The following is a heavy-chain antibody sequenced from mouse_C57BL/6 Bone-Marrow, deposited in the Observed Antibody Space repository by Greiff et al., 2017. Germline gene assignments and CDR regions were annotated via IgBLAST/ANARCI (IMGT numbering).Heavy chain of an antibody. CDR2: IDPSDSYT. J-gene: IGHJ3*01. V-gene: IGHV1-69*01. CDR3: ALYDYDEAWFAY. D-gene: IGHD2-4*01. Sequence: QVQLQQPGAELVMPGASVKLSCKASGYTFTSYWMHWVKQRPGQGLEWIGEIDPSDSYTNSNQKFKGKSTLTVDKSSSTAYMQLSSLTSEDSAVYYWALYDYDEAWFAYWGQGTLVTVSA. CDR1: GYTFTSYW.